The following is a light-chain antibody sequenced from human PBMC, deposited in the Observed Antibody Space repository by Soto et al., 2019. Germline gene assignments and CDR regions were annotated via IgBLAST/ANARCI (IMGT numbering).Light chain of an antibody. CDR3: QQYGNSPRT. Sequence: EIVSTQSPGTLSLSPGERATLSCRASQSVSSNYLAWYQQNPGQAPRLLIYGASSRATGIPDRFSGSGSGTAFTLTISRLDPEDCAVYYCQQYGNSPRTFGQGTNLDIK. J-gene: IGKJ1*01. CDR2: GAS. CDR1: QSVSSNY. V-gene: IGKV3-20*01.